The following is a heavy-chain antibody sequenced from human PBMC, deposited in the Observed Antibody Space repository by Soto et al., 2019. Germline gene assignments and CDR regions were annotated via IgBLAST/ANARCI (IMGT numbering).Heavy chain of an antibody. D-gene: IGHD6-13*01. CDR3: ARNRRTNSWYAFDI. CDR2: IYYSEST. J-gene: IGHJ3*02. V-gene: IGHV4-28*01. CDR1: GFSISTSNW. Sequence: QVQLQESGPGLVKPSDTLSLTCVVSGFSISTSNWWGWIRQPPGKGLEWIGYIYYSESTYYNPSLKSRVTMSVDRSKSRFALKLSSVTAVDTAVYYCARNRRTNSWYAFDIWGQGTTVTVSS.